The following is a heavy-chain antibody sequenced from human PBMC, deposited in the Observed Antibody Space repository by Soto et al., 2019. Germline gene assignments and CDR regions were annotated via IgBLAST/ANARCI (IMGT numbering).Heavy chain of an antibody. CDR3: AKGVVITIFGVPTRGYYFDY. CDR2: ISGSGGST. J-gene: IGHJ4*02. V-gene: IGHV3-23*01. Sequence: GGSLRLSCAASGFTFSSYAMSWVRQAPGKGLEWVSAISGSGGSTYYADSVKGRFTISRDNSKNTLYLQMNSLRAEDTAVYYCAKGVVITIFGVPTRGYYFDYWGQGTLVTVSS. CDR1: GFTFSSYA. D-gene: IGHD3-3*01.